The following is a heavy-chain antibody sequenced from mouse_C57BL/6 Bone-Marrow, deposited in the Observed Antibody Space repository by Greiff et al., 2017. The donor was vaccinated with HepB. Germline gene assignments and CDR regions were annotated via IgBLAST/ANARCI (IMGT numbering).Heavy chain of an antibody. V-gene: IGHV1-53*01. J-gene: IGHJ4*01. Sequence: QVQLQQPGTELVKPGASVKLSCKASGYTFTSYWMHWVKQRPGQGLEWIGNINPSNGGTNYNEKFKSKATLTVDKSSSTAYMQLSSLTSDDSAVYYCARPYYYGSSYPLYAMDYWGQGTSVTVSS. CDR1: GYTFTSYW. CDR2: INPSNGGT. CDR3: ARPYYYGSSYPLYAMDY. D-gene: IGHD1-1*01.